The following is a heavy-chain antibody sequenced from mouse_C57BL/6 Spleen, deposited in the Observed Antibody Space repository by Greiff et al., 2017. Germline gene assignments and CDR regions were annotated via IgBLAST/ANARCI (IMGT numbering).Heavy chain of an antibody. CDR2: IDPSDSYT. J-gene: IGHJ2*01. CDR3: ARGVTTVVNFDY. V-gene: IGHV1-50*01. Sequence: VQLQQPGAELVKPGASVKLSCKASGYTFTSYWMQWVKQRPGQGLEWIGEIDPSDSYTNYNQKFKGKATLTVDTSSSTAYMQLRSLTSEDSAVYYCARGVTTVVNFDYWGQGTTLTVSS. CDR1: GYTFTSYW. D-gene: IGHD1-1*01.